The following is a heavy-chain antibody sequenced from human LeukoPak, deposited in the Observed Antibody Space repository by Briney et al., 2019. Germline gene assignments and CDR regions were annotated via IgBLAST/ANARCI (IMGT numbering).Heavy chain of an antibody. Sequence: GGSLRLSCAASGFTFSSGWMSWVRQAPGKGLEWVANINQDGNVKYYVDSVKGRFTISRDNAKNSLYLQMNSLRAEDTAVYYCARDDSGSSLYYYYYMDVWGKGTTVTVSS. CDR3: ARDDSGSSLYYYYYMDV. CDR2: INQDGNVK. V-gene: IGHV3-7*01. CDR1: GFTFSSGW. D-gene: IGHD1-26*01. J-gene: IGHJ6*03.